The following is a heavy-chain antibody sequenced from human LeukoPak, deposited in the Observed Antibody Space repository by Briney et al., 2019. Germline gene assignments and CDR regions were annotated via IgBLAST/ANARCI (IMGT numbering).Heavy chain of an antibody. J-gene: IGHJ4*02. D-gene: IGHD3-16*02. Sequence: GGSLRLSCAASGFIFSSYGMHWVRQAPGKGLEWVAFIRYDGSKKYYADSVKGRFTISRDNSKNTLFLQVNSLRAEDTAIYYCAKVALNHYVWGSDRSPLGYWGQGTLVTVSS. V-gene: IGHV3-30*02. CDR1: GFIFSSYG. CDR2: IRYDGSKK. CDR3: AKVALNHYVWGSDRSPLGY.